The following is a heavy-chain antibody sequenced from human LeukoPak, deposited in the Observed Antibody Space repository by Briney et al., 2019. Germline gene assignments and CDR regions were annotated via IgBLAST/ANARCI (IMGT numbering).Heavy chain of an antibody. CDR2: ISSSSIDI. J-gene: IGHJ4*02. CDR3: ARELSGEPF. D-gene: IGHD3-16*01. Sequence: GGSLRLYCAASGFTFSSYSFIWVRQAPGKGLEWVSSISSSSIDIYYADSVKGRFTISRDDAKNSLYLQMNSLRAEDTAVYYCARELSGEPFWGQGTLVTVSS. CDR1: GFTFSSYS. V-gene: IGHV3-21*01.